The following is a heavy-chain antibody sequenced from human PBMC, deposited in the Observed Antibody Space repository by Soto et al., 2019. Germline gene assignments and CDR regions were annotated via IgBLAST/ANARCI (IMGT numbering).Heavy chain of an antibody. CDR1: GYSFISHY. CDR3: ARDYLRSKLSLSYFDF. CDR2: INPSGGSA. Sequence: QVQLVQSGAEVTRPGASVKVSCKASGYSFISHYIHWVRQAPGQGLEWMGFINPSGGSATLAQKFQGTVTMTRDTSTTTVYMELSSLKSEDAAVYYCARDYLRSKLSLSYFDFWGQGTLVTVSS. V-gene: IGHV1-46*01. D-gene: IGHD2-15*01. J-gene: IGHJ4*02.